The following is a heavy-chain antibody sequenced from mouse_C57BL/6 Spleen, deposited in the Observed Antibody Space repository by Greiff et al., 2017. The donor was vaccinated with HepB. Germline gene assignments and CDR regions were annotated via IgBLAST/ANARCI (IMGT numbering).Heavy chain of an antibody. J-gene: IGHJ1*03. Sequence: VQLQQSGAELARPGASVKLSCKASGYTFTSYGISWVKQRPGQGLEWIGEIYPRSGNTYYNEKFKGKATLTADKSSSTAYMELRSLTSEDSAVYFCARAGELSWYFDVWGTGTTVTVSS. V-gene: IGHV1-81*01. CDR1: GYTFTSYG. CDR3: ARAGELSWYFDV. CDR2: IYPRSGNT.